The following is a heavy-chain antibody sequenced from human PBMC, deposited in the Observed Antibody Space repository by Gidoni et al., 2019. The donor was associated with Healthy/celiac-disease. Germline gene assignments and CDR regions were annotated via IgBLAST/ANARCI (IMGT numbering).Heavy chain of an antibody. CDR1: GGTFSSYA. J-gene: IGHJ6*02. D-gene: IGHD3-10*01. V-gene: IGHV1-69*01. Sequence: QVQLVQSGAEVKKPGSSVKVSCKASGGTFSSYAISWVRQAPGQGLEWMGGIIPIFGTANYAQKFQGRVTITADESTSTAYMELSSLRSEDTAVYYCARGMNYYGSGSYHYYYYYGMDVWGQGTTVTVSS. CDR3: ARGMNYYGSGSYHYYYYYGMDV. CDR2: IIPIFGTA.